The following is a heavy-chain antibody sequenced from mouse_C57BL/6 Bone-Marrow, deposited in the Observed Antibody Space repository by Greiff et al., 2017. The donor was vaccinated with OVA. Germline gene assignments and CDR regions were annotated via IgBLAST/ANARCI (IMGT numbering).Heavy chain of an antibody. Sequence: VHVKQSGAELVRPGASVKLSCTASGFNFKDDYMPWVKQRPEQGLEWIGSIDPENGDTEYASKFQGKATITADTSSNTAYLQLSSLTSEDTAVYDCTSYGNFDYWGQGTTLTVSS. D-gene: IGHD2-1*01. CDR1: GFNFKDDY. J-gene: IGHJ2*01. CDR3: TSYGNFDY. CDR2: IDPENGDT. V-gene: IGHV14-4*01.